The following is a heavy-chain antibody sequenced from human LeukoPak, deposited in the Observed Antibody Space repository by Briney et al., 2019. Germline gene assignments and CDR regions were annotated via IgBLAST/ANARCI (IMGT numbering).Heavy chain of an antibody. CDR1: GGTFSSYA. V-gene: IGHV1-69*13. CDR3: ATYYYDSSGYLEYFQH. Sequence: SVKVSCKASGGTFSSYAISWVRQAPGQGLEWMGGIIPIFGTANYGQKFQGRVTITADESTSTAYMELSSLRSEDTAVYYCATYYYDSSGYLEYFQHWGQGTLVTVSS. CDR2: IIPIFGTA. D-gene: IGHD3-22*01. J-gene: IGHJ1*01.